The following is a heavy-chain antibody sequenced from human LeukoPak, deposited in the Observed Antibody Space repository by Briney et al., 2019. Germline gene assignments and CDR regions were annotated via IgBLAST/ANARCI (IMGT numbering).Heavy chain of an antibody. CDR2: INPNSGST. D-gene: IGHD2-15*01. Sequence: ASVKVSCKASGYTFTSYYMHWVRQAPGQGLEWMGIINPNSGSTSYAQKFQGRVTMTRDTSTSTVYMELSSLRSEDTAVYYCARGGYCSGGSCYADDAFYIWGQGTMVTVSS. J-gene: IGHJ3*02. CDR3: ARGGYCSGGSCYADDAFYI. V-gene: IGHV1-46*01. CDR1: GYTFTSYY.